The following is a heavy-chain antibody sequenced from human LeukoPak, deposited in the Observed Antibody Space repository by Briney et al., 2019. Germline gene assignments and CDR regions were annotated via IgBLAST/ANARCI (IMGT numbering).Heavy chain of an antibody. V-gene: IGHV3-21*04. J-gene: IGHJ4*02. D-gene: IGHD6-13*01. CDR1: GFTFSSYS. CDR2: ISSSSAYI. Sequence: GGSLRLSCAASGFTFSSYSMNWVRQAPGKGLEWVSSISSSSAYIYYADSVKGRFTISRDNSKNTLYLQMNSLRAEDTAVYYCAKVAAAGSYYFDYWGQGTLVTVSS. CDR3: AKVAAAGSYYFDY.